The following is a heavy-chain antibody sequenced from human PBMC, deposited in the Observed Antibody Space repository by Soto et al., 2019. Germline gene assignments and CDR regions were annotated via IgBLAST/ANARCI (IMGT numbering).Heavy chain of an antibody. Sequence: ASVKVSCKASGYTFTSYGISWVRQAPGQGLEWMGWISAYNGNTNYAQKLQGRVTMTTDTSTSTAYMELRSLRSDDTAVYYCARETYTTRYYYYYYMDVWGKGTKVTVSS. D-gene: IGHD1-26*01. J-gene: IGHJ6*03. CDR3: ARETYTTRYYYYYYMDV. CDR1: GYTFTSYG. CDR2: ISAYNGNT. V-gene: IGHV1-18*01.